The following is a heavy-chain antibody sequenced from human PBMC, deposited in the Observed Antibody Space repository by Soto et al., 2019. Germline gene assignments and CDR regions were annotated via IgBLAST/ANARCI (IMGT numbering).Heavy chain of an antibody. J-gene: IGHJ6*03. Sequence: RISKHKGKGLEWIGEINHSGSTNYNPSLKSRVTISVDTSKNQFSLKLGSVTAADTAVYYCARGGGYYDFWSGPYYMDVWGKGPTVSVSS. CDR2: INHSGST. CDR3: ARGGGYYDFWSGPYYMDV. D-gene: IGHD3-3*01. V-gene: IGHV4-34*01.